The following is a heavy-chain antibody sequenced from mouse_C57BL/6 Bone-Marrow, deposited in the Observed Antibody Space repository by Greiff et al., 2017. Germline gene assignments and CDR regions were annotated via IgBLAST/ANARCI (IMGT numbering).Heavy chain of an antibody. CDR3: ARDDYGY. J-gene: IGHJ2*01. CDR2: IYPGSGNT. Sequence: QVQLQQSGAELVRPGASVKLSCKASGYTFTDYYINWVKQRPGQGLEWIARIYPGSGNTYYNEKFKGKATLTAEKSSSTAYMQLSSLTSEDSAVYICARDDYGYWGQGTTLTVSS. D-gene: IGHD1-1*01. V-gene: IGHV1-76*01. CDR1: GYTFTDYY.